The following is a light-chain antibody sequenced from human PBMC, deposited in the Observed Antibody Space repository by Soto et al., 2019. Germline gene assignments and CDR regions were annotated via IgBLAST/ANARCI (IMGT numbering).Light chain of an antibody. CDR2: EVS. J-gene: IGLJ2*01. Sequence: QSALTQPASVSGSPGQSITNSCTGTSSDVGGYNYVSWYQRHPGKAPKLMIYEVSNRPSGVSNRFSGSKSGNTASLTISGLQAEDEADYYCSSYTSSSTLLVFGGGTKLTVL. V-gene: IGLV2-14*01. CDR3: SSYTSSSTLLV. CDR1: SSDVGGYNY.